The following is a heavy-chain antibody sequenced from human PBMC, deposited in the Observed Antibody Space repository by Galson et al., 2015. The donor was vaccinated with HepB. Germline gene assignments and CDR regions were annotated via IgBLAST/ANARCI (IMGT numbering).Heavy chain of an antibody. CDR3: ARTPHKYYYDSSGYYDY. V-gene: IGHV6-1*01. Sequence: CAISEDSVSSNSAAWNWIRQSPSRGLEWLGRTYYRSKWYNDYAVSVKSRITINPDTSKNQFSLQLNSVTPEDTAVYYCARTPHKYYYDSSGYYDYWGQGTLVTVSS. J-gene: IGHJ4*02. CDR1: EDSVSSNSAA. CDR2: TYYRSKWYN. D-gene: IGHD3-22*01.